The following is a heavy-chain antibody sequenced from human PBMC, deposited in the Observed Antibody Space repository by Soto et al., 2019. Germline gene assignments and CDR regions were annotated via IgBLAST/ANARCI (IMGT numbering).Heavy chain of an antibody. J-gene: IGHJ4*01. D-gene: IGHD3-16*01. CDR3: ARGPPVDDVVYDY. CDR1: GYTFTSDV. V-gene: IGHV1-18*04. Sequence: ASVNCYVNASGYTFTSDVISWVRQAPGQVLDCMGWISAYNGNTNYAQKLQGRVTMTTDTSTSTAYMELRSLRSDDTAVYYCARGPPVDDVVYDYWGHGTLVTDSS. CDR2: ISAYNGNT.